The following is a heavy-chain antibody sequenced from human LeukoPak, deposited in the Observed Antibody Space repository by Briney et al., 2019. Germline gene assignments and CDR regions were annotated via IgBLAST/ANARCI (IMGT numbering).Heavy chain of an antibody. CDR3: AKKMSTTNSREFDY. D-gene: IGHD4-11*01. CDR2: TTGSGYNT. V-gene: IGHV3-23*01. CDR1: GFTFSSYA. Sequence: GGSLRLSCAASGFTFSSYAMSWVRQAPGTGLEWVSATTGSGYNTYYTDSVKGRFTISRDNSKNTLYLQMNSLRAEDTAVYYCAKKMSTTNSREFDYWGQGTLVTVSS. J-gene: IGHJ4*02.